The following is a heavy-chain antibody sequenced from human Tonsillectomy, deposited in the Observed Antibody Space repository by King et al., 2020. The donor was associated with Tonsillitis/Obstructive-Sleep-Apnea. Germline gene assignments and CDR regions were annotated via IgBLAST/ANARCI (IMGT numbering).Heavy chain of an antibody. V-gene: IGHV3-11*05. D-gene: IGHD4-17*01. CDR1: GFTFRDYY. Sequence: VQLVESGGGLVKPGGSLRLSCAASGFTFRDYYLSWIRQAPGTGLEWISYISSSGSFTNYAASVKGRFTISRDNAREALYLQMNSLRADDTAIYYCARHSTVTTWGFYYYMDVWGKGTTVTVSS. J-gene: IGHJ6*03. CDR2: ISSSGSFT. CDR3: ARHSTVTTWGFYYYMDV.